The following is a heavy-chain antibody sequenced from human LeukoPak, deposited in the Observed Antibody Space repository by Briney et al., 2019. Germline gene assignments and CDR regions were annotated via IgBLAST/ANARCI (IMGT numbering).Heavy chain of an antibody. D-gene: IGHD3-3*01. Sequence: GGSLRLSCAASGFTFSSYWMSWVSQAPGKGLEGVANIKQVGNEKYYVDSVKGRFTISRDNAKNSLYLQMNRLRAEDTAVYYCAREAPPYYDFWSGYFRVVGDYFDYWGQGTLVTVSS. CDR3: AREAPPYYDFWSGYFRVVGDYFDY. V-gene: IGHV3-7*01. J-gene: IGHJ4*02. CDR2: IKQVGNEK. CDR1: GFTFSSYW.